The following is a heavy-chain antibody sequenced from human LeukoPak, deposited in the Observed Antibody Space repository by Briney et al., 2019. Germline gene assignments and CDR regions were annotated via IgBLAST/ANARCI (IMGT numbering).Heavy chain of an antibody. Sequence: PSETLSLTCTVSGGSISSCYWSWIRQPPGKGLEWVGYIYYSGSTDYHPSLRSRVTMSVDTSKSQFSLKLNSVTATDTAVYYCARARDGDRFAFDYWGQGSLVTVSS. V-gene: IGHV4-59*08. CDR1: GGSISSCY. J-gene: IGHJ4*02. CDR3: ARARDGDRFAFDY. D-gene: IGHD5-24*01. CDR2: IYYSGST.